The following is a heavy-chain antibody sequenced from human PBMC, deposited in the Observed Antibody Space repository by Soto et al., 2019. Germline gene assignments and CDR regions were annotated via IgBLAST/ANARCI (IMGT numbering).Heavy chain of an antibody. CDR3: ARGSRHYGEDAPSFDY. J-gene: IGHJ4*02. Sequence: QGQLVESGGGVVQPGRSLRLSCAASGFTFSSYAMHWVRQAPGKGLEWVAVISYDGSNKYYADSVKGRFTISRDNSKNALYLQMNSLRAEDTAVYYCARGSRHYGEDAPSFDYWGQGTLVTVSS. CDR1: GFTFSSYA. V-gene: IGHV3-30-3*01. CDR2: ISYDGSNK. D-gene: IGHD4-17*01.